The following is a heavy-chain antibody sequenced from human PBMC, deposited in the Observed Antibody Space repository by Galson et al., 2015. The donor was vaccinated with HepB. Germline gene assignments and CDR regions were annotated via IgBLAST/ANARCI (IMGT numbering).Heavy chain of an antibody. D-gene: IGHD4-17*01. Sequence: SLRLSCAASGFTFSSYGMHWVRQAPGKGLEWVAVISYDGSNKYYADSVKGRFTISRDNSKNTLYLQMNSLRAEDTAVYYCARTFSGDREGAFDYWGQGTLVTVSS. CDR1: GFTFSSYG. CDR2: ISYDGSNK. V-gene: IGHV3-30*03. J-gene: IGHJ4*02. CDR3: ARTFSGDREGAFDY.